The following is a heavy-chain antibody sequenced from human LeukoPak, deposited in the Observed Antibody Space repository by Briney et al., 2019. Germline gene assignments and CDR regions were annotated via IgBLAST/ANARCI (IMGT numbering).Heavy chain of an antibody. CDR2: IKQDGSET. CDR3: ARGLGLGATYFDY. J-gene: IGHJ4*02. CDR1: GFTFSNCW. Sequence: PGGSLRLSCAVSGFTFSNCWMGWVRQAPGKGLEWVANIKQDGSETYYVDSVKGRFTISRDNAKNSVYLQMNSLGGEDTAVYYCARGLGLGATYFDYWGQGTLVTVSS. D-gene: IGHD1-26*01. V-gene: IGHV3-7*01.